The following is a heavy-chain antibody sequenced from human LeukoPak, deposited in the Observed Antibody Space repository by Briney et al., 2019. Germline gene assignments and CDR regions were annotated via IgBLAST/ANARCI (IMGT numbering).Heavy chain of an antibody. D-gene: IGHD1-26*01. CDR3: AKDTLVGATRFDY. CDR1: GFTLSSYA. V-gene: IGHV3-23*01. Sequence: PGGSLRLSCAASGFTLSSYAMSWVRQGPGKGLEWVSAISVSGNTYHADSVKGRFTISRDSSKNTLYLQMNSLRAGDAAVYYCAKDTLVGATRFDYWGQGTLVTVSS. J-gene: IGHJ4*02. CDR2: ISVSGNT.